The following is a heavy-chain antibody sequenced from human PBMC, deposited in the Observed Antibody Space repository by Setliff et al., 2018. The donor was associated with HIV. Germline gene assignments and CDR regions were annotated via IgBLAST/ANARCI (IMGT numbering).Heavy chain of an antibody. CDR1: GGTFSGYA. Sequence: SVKVSCKASGGTFSGYAISWVRQAPGQGLELMGGIIPIFGTANYAQKFQGRVTITADESTSTAYMELSSLRSEDTAVYYCARGEKRFLEWLPLDYYYFYYLDVWGKGTTVTVSS. CDR2: IIPIFGTA. CDR3: ARGEKRFLEWLPLDYYYFYYLDV. D-gene: IGHD3-3*01. V-gene: IGHV1-69*13. J-gene: IGHJ6*03.